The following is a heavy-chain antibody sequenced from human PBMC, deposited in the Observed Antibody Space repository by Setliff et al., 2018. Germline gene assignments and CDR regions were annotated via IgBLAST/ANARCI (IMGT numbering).Heavy chain of an antibody. J-gene: IGHJ6*03. Sequence: SETLSLTCAVYGGSFSGYYWTWIRQSPGRGLEWIGEINHSGSSTYNPSLKSRVTISLYTSKSQFSLTLSPVTAADTAVYYCARGGGYNSGSYQGGFYYMDVWGKGTTVTVSS. CDR1: GGSFSGYY. CDR3: ARGGGYNSGSYQGGFYYMDV. D-gene: IGHD6-19*01. V-gene: IGHV4-34*01. CDR2: INHSGSS.